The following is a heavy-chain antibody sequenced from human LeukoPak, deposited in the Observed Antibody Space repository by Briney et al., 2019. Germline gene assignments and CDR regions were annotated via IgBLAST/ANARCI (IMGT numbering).Heavy chain of an antibody. CDR3: ASGYYDSKLAFDI. J-gene: IGHJ3*02. CDR1: GGSISSGDYY. D-gene: IGHD3-22*01. Sequence: SETLSLTCTVSGGSISSGDYYWSWIRQPAGKGLEWIGRINTSGGTTYNPSLKSRAIISVDTSNNQFSLRLRSVTAADTAVYYCASGYYDSKLAFDIWGQGTMVTVSS. V-gene: IGHV4-61*02. CDR2: INTSGGT.